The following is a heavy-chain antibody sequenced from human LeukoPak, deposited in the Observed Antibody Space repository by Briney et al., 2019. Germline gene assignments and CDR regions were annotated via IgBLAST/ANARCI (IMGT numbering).Heavy chain of an antibody. CDR1: GFTFSSYA. J-gene: IGHJ4*02. CDR2: ISYDGSNK. CDR3: ARAHSSSADIDY. V-gene: IGHV3-30*04. D-gene: IGHD6-6*01. Sequence: GGSLRLSCAASGFTFSSYAMHWVRQAPGKGLEWVAVISYDGSNKYYADSVKGRFTISRDNSKNTLYLQMNSLRAEDTAVYYCARAHSSSADIDYWGQGTLVTVPS.